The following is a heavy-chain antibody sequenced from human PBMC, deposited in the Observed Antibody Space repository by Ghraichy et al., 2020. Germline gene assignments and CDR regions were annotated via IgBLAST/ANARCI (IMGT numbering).Heavy chain of an antibody. CDR1: GGSFSGYY. J-gene: IGHJ4*02. CDR2: INHSGST. V-gene: IGHV4-34*01. D-gene: IGHD3-10*01. Sequence: SETLSLTCAVYGGSFSGYYCSWIRQPPGKGLEWIGEINHSGSTNYNPSLKSRVTISVDTSKNQFSLKLSSVTAADTAVYYCARTPRLVRGPAAGDYWGQGTLVTISS. CDR3: ARTPRLVRGPAAGDY.